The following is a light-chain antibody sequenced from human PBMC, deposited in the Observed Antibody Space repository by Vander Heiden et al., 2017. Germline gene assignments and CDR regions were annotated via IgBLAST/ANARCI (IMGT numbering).Light chain of an antibody. CDR1: QGINSY. CDR3: QQLKRYPLT. Sequence: DIQLTQSPSFLSASVGDRVTITCRVSQGINSYLAWYQQKPGKAPKLLIYAASTLQTGVPARFSGSGSGTEFTLTISSVEPEDFATYYCQQLKRYPLTFGEGTKVEIK. V-gene: IGKV1-9*01. J-gene: IGKJ4*01. CDR2: AAS.